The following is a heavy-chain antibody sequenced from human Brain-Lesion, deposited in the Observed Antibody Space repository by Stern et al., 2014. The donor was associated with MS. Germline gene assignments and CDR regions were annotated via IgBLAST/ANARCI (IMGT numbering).Heavy chain of an antibody. CDR1: GYIFTGYY. CDR2: INPHTGGT. V-gene: IGHV1-2*02. D-gene: IGHD3-3*01. Sequence: QLVQSGAEVKKPGASVKVSCKTSGYIFTGYYIHWVRQAPGQGLEWMAWINPHTGGTKYAQKVQGRITMSRDTSISTAYVEMSSLTSDDTAVYYCARDQRGITIFGVVTDYYYLGMDVWGQGTTVTVSS. CDR3: ARDQRGITIFGVVTDYYYLGMDV. J-gene: IGHJ6*02.